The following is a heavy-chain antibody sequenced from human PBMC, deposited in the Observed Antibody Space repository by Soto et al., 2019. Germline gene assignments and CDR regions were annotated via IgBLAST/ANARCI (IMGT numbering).Heavy chain of an antibody. CDR3: AKDFGDGVYCSSTSCYLMDV. J-gene: IGHJ6*04. D-gene: IGHD2-2*01. CDR2: ISGSGGST. Sequence: GGSLRLSXAASGFTFSSYAMSWVRQAPGKGLEWVSAISGSGGSTYYADSVKGRFTISRDNSKNTLYLQMNSLRAEDTAVYYCAKDFGDGVYCSSTSCYLMDVWGKGTTVTVSS. CDR1: GFTFSSYA. V-gene: IGHV3-23*01.